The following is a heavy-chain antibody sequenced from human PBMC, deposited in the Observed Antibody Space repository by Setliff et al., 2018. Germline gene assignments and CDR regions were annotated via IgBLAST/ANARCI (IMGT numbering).Heavy chain of an antibody. CDR1: GGSFRSDG. J-gene: IGHJ4*02. CDR3: ARDTRDKYDTSGYYLSLGS. Sequence: SEKVSCKASGGSFRSDGFNWVRQAPGQGLEWMGRIIPVFRTAKYAQKFQGRVTISADESTRTAYMELSSLRFEDTAVYYCARDTRDKYDTSGYYLSLGSWGQGTLVTVSS. D-gene: IGHD3-22*01. CDR2: IIPVFRTA. V-gene: IGHV1-69*13.